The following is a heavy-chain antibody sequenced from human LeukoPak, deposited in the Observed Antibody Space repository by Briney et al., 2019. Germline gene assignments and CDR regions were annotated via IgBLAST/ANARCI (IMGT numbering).Heavy chain of an antibody. Sequence: SGPTLVKPRQTLTLTFTFTGFSLSTSGVGVGWIRQPPGKALEWLALIYWNDDKRYSPSLKSRLTITKDTSKNQVVLTMTNMDPVDTATYYCAHDYYDSSAVDAFDIWGQGTMVTVSS. D-gene: IGHD3-22*01. CDR1: GFSLSTSGVG. J-gene: IGHJ3*02. V-gene: IGHV2-5*01. CDR3: AHDYYDSSAVDAFDI. CDR2: IYWNDDK.